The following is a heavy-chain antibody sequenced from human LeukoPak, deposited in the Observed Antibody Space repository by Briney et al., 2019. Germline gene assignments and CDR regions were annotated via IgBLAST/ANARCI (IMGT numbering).Heavy chain of an antibody. J-gene: IGHJ4*02. Sequence: PSETLSLTCTVSGGSISSGGYYWGWIRQPPGKGLEWIGSIYYSGNTYYNPSLKSRAIISVDTSKNQFSLKLTSVTAADTAVYYCARQASITLTIDSWGQGTLVTVSS. CDR3: ARQASITLTIDS. V-gene: IGHV4-39*01. CDR1: GGSISSGGYY. CDR2: IYYSGNT. D-gene: IGHD3-10*01.